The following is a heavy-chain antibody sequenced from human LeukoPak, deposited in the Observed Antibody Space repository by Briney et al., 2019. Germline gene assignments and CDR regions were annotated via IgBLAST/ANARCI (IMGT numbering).Heavy chain of an antibody. CDR1: GFIFSDYG. Sequence: PGRSLRLSCAASGFIFSDYGMHWVRQAPGQGPDWVAFNRNDDSDRDYADSVRGRFTISRDNSRNTLYLQMRNLRPEDTGVYYCAIYDSRGDFDYWGQGTQVTVSA. CDR2: NRNDDSDR. V-gene: IGHV3-30*02. D-gene: IGHD3-22*01. CDR3: AIYDSRGDFDY. J-gene: IGHJ4*02.